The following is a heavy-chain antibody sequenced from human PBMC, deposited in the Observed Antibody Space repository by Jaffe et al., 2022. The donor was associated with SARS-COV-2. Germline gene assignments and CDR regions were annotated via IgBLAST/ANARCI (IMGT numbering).Heavy chain of an antibody. Sequence: QLQLQESGPGLVKPSETLSLTCTVSGGSISSSSYYWGWIRQPPGKGLEWIGSIYYSGSTYYNPSLKSRVTISVDTSKNQFSLKLSSVTAADTAVYYCAEGTRLGAFDIWGQGTMVTVSS. J-gene: IGHJ3*02. V-gene: IGHV4-39*01. CDR1: GGSISSSSYY. D-gene: IGHD6-25*01. CDR3: AEGTRLGAFDI. CDR2: IYYSGST.